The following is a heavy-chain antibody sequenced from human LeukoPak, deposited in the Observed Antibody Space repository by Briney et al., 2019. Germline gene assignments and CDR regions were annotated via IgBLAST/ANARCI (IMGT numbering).Heavy chain of an antibody. D-gene: IGHD3-10*01. V-gene: IGHV4-4*07. CDR2: IYSSGST. CDR3: AREHMVRGVINR. J-gene: IGHJ4*02. Sequence: NPSETLSLTCTVSGGPISNYYWSWIRQPAGKRLEWLGRIYSSGSTNYNPSLESRVTVSVDTSKNQFSLKLSSVTAADTAVYYCAREHMVRGVINRWGQGALVTVSS. CDR1: GGPISNYY.